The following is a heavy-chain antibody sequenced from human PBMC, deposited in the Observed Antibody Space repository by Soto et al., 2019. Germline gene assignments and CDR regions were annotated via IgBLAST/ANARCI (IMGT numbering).Heavy chain of an antibody. J-gene: IGHJ6*02. D-gene: IGHD6-19*01. Sequence: SETLCHTCTVSSASIISSGYYWGWIRHSPGKGLEWIGSFYYSGSTYYNPSLKSRVTISVDTSKNQFSLKLTSVTAADTALYYGARHKPNSDGSHYYGMDVWGQGPTVT. CDR2: FYYSGST. CDR3: ARHKPNSDGSHYYGMDV. V-gene: IGHV4-39*01. CDR1: SASIISSGYY.